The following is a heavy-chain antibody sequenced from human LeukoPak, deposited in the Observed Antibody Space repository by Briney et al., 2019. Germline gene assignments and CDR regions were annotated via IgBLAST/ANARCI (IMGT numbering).Heavy chain of an antibody. Sequence: GGSLRLSCAASGFTFSSYAMSWVRQAPGKGLEWVSAISGSGGSTYYADSVRGRFTISRDNSKNTLYLQMNSLRAEDTAVYYCAKGGEGSEYQDAFDIWGQGTMVTVSS. J-gene: IGHJ3*02. CDR2: ISGSGGST. D-gene: IGHD3-16*01. CDR1: GFTFSSYA. V-gene: IGHV3-23*01. CDR3: AKGGEGSEYQDAFDI.